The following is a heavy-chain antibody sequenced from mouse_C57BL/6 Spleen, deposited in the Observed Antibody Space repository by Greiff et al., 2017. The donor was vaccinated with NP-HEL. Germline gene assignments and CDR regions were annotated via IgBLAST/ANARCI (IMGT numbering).Heavy chain of an antibody. J-gene: IGHJ1*03. D-gene: IGHD1-1*01. CDR2: IYPGDGDT. Sequence: QVQLQQSGAELVKPGASVKISCKASGYAFSSYWMNWVKQRPGKGLEWIGQIYPGDGDTNYNGKFKGKATLTADKSSSTAYMQLSSLTSEDSAVYFCARGATVVGPWYFAVWGTGTTVTVSS. V-gene: IGHV1-80*01. CDR3: ARGATVVGPWYFAV. CDR1: GYAFSSYW.